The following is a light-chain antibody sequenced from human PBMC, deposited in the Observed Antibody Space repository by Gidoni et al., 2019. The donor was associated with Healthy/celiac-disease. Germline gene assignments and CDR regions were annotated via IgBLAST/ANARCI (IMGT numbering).Light chain of an antibody. J-gene: IGKJ3*01. Sequence: ELVLTQSPATLSLSTGERATLSCRASQSVNSYLAWYQQKRGQAPRLLIYDASNRATGIPARFSGSGSGTDFTLTTSSLEPEDFAVYYCQQRSNWPPFTFGPGTKVDIK. V-gene: IGKV3-11*01. CDR3: QQRSNWPPFT. CDR1: QSVNSY. CDR2: DAS.